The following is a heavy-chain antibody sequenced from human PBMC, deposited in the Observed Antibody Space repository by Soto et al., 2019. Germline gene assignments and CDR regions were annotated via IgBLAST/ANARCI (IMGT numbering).Heavy chain of an antibody. Sequence: GGSLRLSCAASGFTFSSYGMHWVRQAPGKGLEWVAVIWYDGSNKYYADSVKGRFTISRDNSKNTLYLQMNSLRAEDTAVYYCARDQSNIVATTPFDYWGQGTLGTGSS. CDR1: GFTFSSYG. CDR2: IWYDGSNK. D-gene: IGHD5-12*01. CDR3: ARDQSNIVATTPFDY. V-gene: IGHV3-33*01. J-gene: IGHJ4*02.